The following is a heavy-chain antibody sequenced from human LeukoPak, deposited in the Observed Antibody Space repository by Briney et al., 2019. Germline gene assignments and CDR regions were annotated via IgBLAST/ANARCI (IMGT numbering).Heavy chain of an antibody. J-gene: IGHJ4*02. CDR3: AKSRTAAGTPYFDY. D-gene: IGHD6-13*01. Sequence: PGGSLRLSCAASGFTFDDYAMHWVRQAPGKGLEWVSGISWNSGSIGYADSVKGRFTISRDNAENSLYLQMNSLRAEDTALYYCAKSRTAAGTPYFDYWGQGTLVTVSS. V-gene: IGHV3-9*01. CDR1: GFTFDDYA. CDR2: ISWNSGSI.